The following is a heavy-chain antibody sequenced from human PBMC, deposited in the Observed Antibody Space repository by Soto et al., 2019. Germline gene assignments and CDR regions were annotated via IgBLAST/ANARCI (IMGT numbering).Heavy chain of an antibody. CDR1: GFTFSNAW. CDR3: TTTLRFLEWLLSDYYYYMDV. V-gene: IGHV3-15*01. J-gene: IGHJ6*03. Sequence: GGSLRLSCAASGFTFSNAWMSWVRQAPGKGLEWVGRIKSKTDGGTTDYAAPVKGRFTISRDDSKNTLYLQMNSLKTEDTAVYYCTTTLRFLEWLLSDYYYYMDVWGKGTTGTV. CDR2: IKSKTDGGTT. D-gene: IGHD3-3*01.